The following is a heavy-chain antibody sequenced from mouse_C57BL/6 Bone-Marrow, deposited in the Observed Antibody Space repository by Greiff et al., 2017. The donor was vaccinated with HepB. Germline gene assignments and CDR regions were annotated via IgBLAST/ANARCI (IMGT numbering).Heavy chain of an antibody. D-gene: IGHD1-1*01. CDR2: IRLKSDNYAT. J-gene: IGHJ4*01. CDR3: TGSGKTPYYAMDD. V-gene: IGHV6-3*01. CDR1: GFTFSNYW. Sequence: EVKLMESGGGLVQPGGSLKLSCVASGFTFSNYWMNWVRQSPEKGLEWVAQIRLKSDNYATHYAESVKGRFTISRDDSQSSVYLQMNNLRAEDTGIYYCTGSGKTPYYAMDDWGQGTSVTVSS.